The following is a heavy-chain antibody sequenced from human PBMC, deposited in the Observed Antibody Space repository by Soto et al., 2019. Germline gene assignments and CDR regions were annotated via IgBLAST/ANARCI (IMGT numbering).Heavy chain of an antibody. Sequence: EVQLLESGGGLVQPGGSLRLSCGAPGFIFDDYAMMWVRQTPGKGLEWVSATSGGGVTTYYADSVKGRFTISRDNSKNTLYLQMNSLRADDTALYYCARVHTSGWFADSWGQGTRVTVSS. CDR2: TSGGGVTT. CDR1: GFIFDDYA. D-gene: IGHD6-19*01. CDR3: ARVHTSGWFADS. V-gene: IGHV3-23*01. J-gene: IGHJ4*02.